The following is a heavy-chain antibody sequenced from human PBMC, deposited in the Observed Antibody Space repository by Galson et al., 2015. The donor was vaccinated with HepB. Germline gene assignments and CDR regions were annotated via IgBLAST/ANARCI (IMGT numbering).Heavy chain of an antibody. CDR2: ISSSSSYI. CDR1: GFTFSSYS. CDR3: ARDGYSSSPLWHYGMDV. D-gene: IGHD6-13*01. Sequence: SLRLSCAASGFTFSSYSMNWVRQAPGKGLEWVSSISSSSSYIYYADSVKGRFTISRDNAKNSLYLQMNSLRAEDTAVYYCARDGYSSSPLWHYGMDVWGQGTTVTVSS. J-gene: IGHJ6*02. V-gene: IGHV3-21*01.